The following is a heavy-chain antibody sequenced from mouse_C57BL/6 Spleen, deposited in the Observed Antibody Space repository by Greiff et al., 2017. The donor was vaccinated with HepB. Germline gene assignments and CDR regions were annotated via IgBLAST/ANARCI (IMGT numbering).Heavy chain of an antibody. Sequence: VKVVESGPGLVQPSQILSITCTVSGFALTSYGVHWVRQSPGKGLEWLGVIWRGGSTDSNAAFMSRLSITKDNSKSQVFFKMNILQADDTAIYYWAKKTEAYPYNGYYAMDYWGQGTSVTVSS. V-gene: IGHV2-5*01. D-gene: IGHD1-3*01. J-gene: IGHJ4*01. CDR1: GFALTSYG. CDR2: IWRGGST. CDR3: AKKTEAYPYNGYYAMDY.